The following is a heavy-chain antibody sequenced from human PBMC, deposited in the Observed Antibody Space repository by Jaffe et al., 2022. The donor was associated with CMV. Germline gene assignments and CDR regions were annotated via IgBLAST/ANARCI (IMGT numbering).Heavy chain of an antibody. V-gene: IGHV4-31*03. J-gene: IGHJ3*02. CDR2: ISDSGST. D-gene: IGHD2-15*01. Sequence: QVQLQESGPGLVKPSQTLSLTCTVSGDSVSIGGYFWNWIRQHPGKGLEWIGYISDSGSTYYNPSLKSRVTISVDTSKNQFSLKLNSATAADTAVYYCASRYCSGGSCYHDAFDIWGQGTMVIVSS. CDR1: GDSVSIGGYF. CDR3: ASRYCSGGSCYHDAFDI.